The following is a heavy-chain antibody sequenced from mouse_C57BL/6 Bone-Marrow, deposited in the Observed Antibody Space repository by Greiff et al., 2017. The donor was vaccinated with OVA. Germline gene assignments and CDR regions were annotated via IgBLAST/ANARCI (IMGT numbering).Heavy chain of an antibody. CDR2: IDPEDGDT. V-gene: IGHV14-1*01. J-gene: IGHJ1*03. CDR1: GFNIKDYY. CDR3: TLSTVVATSDV. D-gene: IGHD1-1*01. Sequence: DVKLVESGAELVRPGASVKLSCTASGFNIKDYYMHWVKQRPEQGLEWIGRIDPEDGDTEYAPKFQGKATMTADTSSNTAYLQLSSLTSEDTAVYYCTLSTVVATSDVWGTGTTVTVSS.